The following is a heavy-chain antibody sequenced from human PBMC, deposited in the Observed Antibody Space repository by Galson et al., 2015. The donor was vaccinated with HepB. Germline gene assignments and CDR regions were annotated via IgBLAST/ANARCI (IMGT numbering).Heavy chain of an antibody. V-gene: IGHV1-18*04. CDR2: ISAYNGNT. CDR1: GYTFTSYG. Sequence: SVKVSCKASGYTFTSYGISWVRQAPGQGLEWMGWISAYNGNTNYAQKLQGRVTMTTDTSTSTAYMELRSLRSDDTAVYYCARIGYYGSGSPLYGMDVWGQGTTVTVSS. CDR3: ARIGYYGSGSPLYGMDV. D-gene: IGHD3-10*01. J-gene: IGHJ6*02.